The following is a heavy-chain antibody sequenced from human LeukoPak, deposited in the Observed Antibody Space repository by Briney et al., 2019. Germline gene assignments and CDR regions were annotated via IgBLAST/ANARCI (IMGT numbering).Heavy chain of an antibody. CDR1: GFTVISNY. Sequence: PGGSLRLSCAASGFTVISNYMSWVRQAPGKGLEWVSVIYSGDNTYYADSVKGRFTITRDNSNNTLYLQMNSLRAEDTAVYYCARDKWVTWGQGTLVTVSS. V-gene: IGHV3-66*01. D-gene: IGHD5-18*01. CDR2: IYSGDNT. J-gene: IGHJ4*02. CDR3: ARDKWVT.